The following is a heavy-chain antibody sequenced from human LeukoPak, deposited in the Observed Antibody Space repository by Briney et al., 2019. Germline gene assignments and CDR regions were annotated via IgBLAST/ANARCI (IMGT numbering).Heavy chain of an antibody. Sequence: ASVKVSCKASGCTLTSYYIHWVRQAPGQGLEWMGIINPSGGRTSYTQNFQGRVAVTRDTSTSTIYMDLSSLTSEDTAVYYCAGTAGYSYGRIDYWGQGTLVTVSS. J-gene: IGHJ4*02. CDR2: INPSGGRT. D-gene: IGHD5-18*01. V-gene: IGHV1-46*01. CDR3: AGTAGYSYGRIDY. CDR1: GCTLTSYY.